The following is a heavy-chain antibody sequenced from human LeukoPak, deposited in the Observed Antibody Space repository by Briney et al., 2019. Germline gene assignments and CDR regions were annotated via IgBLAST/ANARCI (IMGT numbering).Heavy chain of an antibody. V-gene: IGHV3-30-3*01. Sequence: GGSLRLSCAASGFTFSSYAMHWVRQAPGKGVEWVAVISYDGSNKYYADSVKGRFTISRDNSKNTLYLQMNSLRAEDTAVYYCARAGLRGVIYGEYHWFDPWGQGTLVTVSS. J-gene: IGHJ5*02. D-gene: IGHD3-10*01. CDR2: ISYDGSNK. CDR3: ARAGLRGVIYGEYHWFDP. CDR1: GFTFSSYA.